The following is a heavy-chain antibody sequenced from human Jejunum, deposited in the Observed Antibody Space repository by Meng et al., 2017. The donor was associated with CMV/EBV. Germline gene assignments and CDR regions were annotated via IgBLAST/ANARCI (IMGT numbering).Heavy chain of an antibody. D-gene: IGHD5-18*01. CDR3: ARRGYSYSADS. CDR1: AYRFTHYW. J-gene: IGHJ4*02. Sequence: TASAYRFTHYWISCVRQLPGKGLEWMGIIYPVDSDTTYSPSFQGQVTISADKSISTAYLQWSSLKASDTAMYYCARRGYSYSADSWGQGTRVTVSS. CDR2: IYPVDSDT. V-gene: IGHV5-51*01.